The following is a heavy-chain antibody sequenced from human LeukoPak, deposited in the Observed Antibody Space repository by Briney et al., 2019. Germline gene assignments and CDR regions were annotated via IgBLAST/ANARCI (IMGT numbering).Heavy chain of an antibody. CDR2: TYYRSNWYN. CDR1: GDSVSSNSVA. J-gene: IGHJ3*02. CDR3: AGGSGRVDAFDI. D-gene: IGHD2-15*01. Sequence: SQTLSLTCVISGDSVSSNSVAWNWIRQSPSRGLEWLGRTYYRSNWYNDYAVSVKSRITINPDTSKNQFSLQLNSVTPEDTAVYYCAGGSGRVDAFDIWGQGTMVTVSS. V-gene: IGHV6-1*01.